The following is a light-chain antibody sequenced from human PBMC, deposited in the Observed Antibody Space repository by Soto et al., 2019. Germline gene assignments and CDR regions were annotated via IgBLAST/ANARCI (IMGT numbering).Light chain of an antibody. Sequence: QSVLTQPASVSGSPGQSITISCTGTSSDVGSYNLVSWYQQHPGKAPKLMIYKGSKRPSGVSNRFSGSKSGNTASLTISGLQAEDEADYYCCSYAGSSFVVFGGGTKLTVL. CDR1: SSDVGSYNL. CDR3: CSYAGSSFVV. CDR2: KGS. V-gene: IGLV2-23*01. J-gene: IGLJ2*01.